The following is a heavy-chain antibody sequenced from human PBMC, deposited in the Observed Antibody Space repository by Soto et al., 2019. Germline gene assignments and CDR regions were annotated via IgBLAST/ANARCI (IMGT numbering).Heavy chain of an antibody. Sequence: SQTLSLTCVISGDSVSSNSAAWNWIRQSPSRGLEWLGRTYYRSKWYNDYTVSVKSRITINPDTSKNRFSLQLNSVTPEDTAVYYCAGDRAYSSTWPTRDYYYGMDVWGQGTTVTVSS. CDR1: GDSVSSNSAA. CDR2: TYYRSKWYN. CDR3: AGDRAYSSTWPTRDYYYGMDV. V-gene: IGHV6-1*01. J-gene: IGHJ6*02. D-gene: IGHD6-13*01.